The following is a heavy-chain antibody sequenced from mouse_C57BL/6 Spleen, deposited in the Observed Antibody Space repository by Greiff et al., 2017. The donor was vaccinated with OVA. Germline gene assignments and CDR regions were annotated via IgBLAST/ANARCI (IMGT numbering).Heavy chain of an antibody. Sequence: EVKLMESGGGLVQSGRSLRLSCATSGFTFSDFYMEWVRQAPGKGLEWIAASRNKANDYTTEYSASVKGRFIVSRDTSQSILYLQMNALRAEDTAIYYCARDEDSGGFAYWGQGTLVTVSA. CDR2: SRNKANDYTT. CDR1: GFTFSDFY. V-gene: IGHV7-1*01. J-gene: IGHJ3*01. CDR3: ARDEDSGGFAY.